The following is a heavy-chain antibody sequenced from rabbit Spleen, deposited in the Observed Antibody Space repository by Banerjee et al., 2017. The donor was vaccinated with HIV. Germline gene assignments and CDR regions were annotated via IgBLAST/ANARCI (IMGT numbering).Heavy chain of an antibody. D-gene: IGHD1-1*01. Sequence: QSLEASGGDLGKPGASLTLACTASGFSFNSDYYMCWVRQAPGKGLESIVCTYTSNGNSYSASWANGRFTISTTSSTTVTLQMTSLTAADTATYFCARDLDGVIGWNFGWWGPGTLVTVS. CDR1: GFSFNSDYY. V-gene: IGHV1S40*01. CDR2: TYTSNGNS. J-gene: IGHJ4*01. CDR3: ARDLDGVIGWNFGW.